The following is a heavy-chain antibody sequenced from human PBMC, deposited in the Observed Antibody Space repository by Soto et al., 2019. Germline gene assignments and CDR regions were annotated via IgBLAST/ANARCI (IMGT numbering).Heavy chain of an antibody. D-gene: IGHD4-17*01. CDR1: GFTFRSYG. J-gene: IGHJ4*02. CDR2: IWYDGSNK. CDR3: ARDYGDYDFDY. V-gene: IGHV3-33*01. Sequence: QVQLVESGGGVVQPGRSLRLSCAASGFTFRSYGMHWVRQAPGKGLEWVAVIWYDGSNKYYADSVKGRFTISRDNSKNTLYLQMNSLRAEDTAVYYCARDYGDYDFDYWGQGTLVTVSS.